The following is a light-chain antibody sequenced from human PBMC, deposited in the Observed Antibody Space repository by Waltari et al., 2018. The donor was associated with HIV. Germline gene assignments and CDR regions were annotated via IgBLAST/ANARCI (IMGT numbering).Light chain of an antibody. J-gene: IGKJ4*01. V-gene: IGKV1-12*01. CDR3: QQADSFPHT. CDR1: QSIGSS. Sequence: EIQVAQSPSSVTGSVGDRVTIMCRTSQSIGSSLGWYQLRPGEAPKLLIFGALRLENGVPPRFVGSGSGTEFALTISGLQTEDSATYYCQQADSFPHTFGGGTRVEV. CDR2: GAL.